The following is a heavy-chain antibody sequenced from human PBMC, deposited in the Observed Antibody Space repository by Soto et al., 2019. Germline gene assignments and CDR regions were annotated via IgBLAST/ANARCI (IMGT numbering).Heavy chain of an antibody. Sequence: SVKVSCKASGGTFSSYTISWVRQAPGQGLEWMGRIIPILGIANYAQKFQGRVTITADKSTSTAYMELSSLRSEDTAVYYCAREYYDILTGYYKRGAEYFQHWGQGTLVTVSS. J-gene: IGHJ1*01. V-gene: IGHV1-69*04. CDR1: GGTFSSYT. CDR3: AREYYDILTGYYKRGAEYFQH. CDR2: IIPILGIA. D-gene: IGHD3-9*01.